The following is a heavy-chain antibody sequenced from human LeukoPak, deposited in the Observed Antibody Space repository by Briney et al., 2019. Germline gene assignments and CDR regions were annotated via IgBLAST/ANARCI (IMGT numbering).Heavy chain of an antibody. Sequence: PGGSLRLSCEASGFTFGHYWMHWVRQAPGKGLVWVSRTNTDGSSTSYVDSVKGRFTISRDNAKNTMYLQMNSLRAEDTAMYYCVPTDSSGLDWGQGTLVTVSS. CDR3: VPTDSSGLD. D-gene: IGHD3-22*01. CDR2: TNTDGSST. CDR1: GFTFGHYW. J-gene: IGHJ4*02. V-gene: IGHV3-74*01.